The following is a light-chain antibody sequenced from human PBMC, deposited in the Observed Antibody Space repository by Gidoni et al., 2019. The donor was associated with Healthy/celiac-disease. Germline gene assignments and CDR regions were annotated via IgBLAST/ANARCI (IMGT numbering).Light chain of an antibody. CDR3: SSYTSSSTPVV. CDR2: EVS. J-gene: IGLJ2*01. Sequence: QSALTQPAYVSVSPGQSITISCTGTSSDVGGYNYVSWYQQHPGKAPKLMIYEVSNRPSGVSNRFSGSKSGNTASLTISGLQAEDEADYYCSSYTSSSTPVVFGGGTKLTVL. CDR1: SSDVGGYNY. V-gene: IGLV2-14*01.